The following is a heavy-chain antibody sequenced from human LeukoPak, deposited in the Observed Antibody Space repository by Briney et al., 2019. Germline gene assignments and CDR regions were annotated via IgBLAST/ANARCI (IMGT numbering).Heavy chain of an antibody. CDR1: GGSISSYY. D-gene: IGHD2-2*01. Sequence: PSETLSLTCTVSGGSISSYYWSWIRQPPGKGLEWIGYIYYSGSTNYNPSLKSRVTISVDTSKNQFSLKLSSVTAADTAVYYCARLGYCSSTSCYAPGNWFDPWGQGTLVTVPS. V-gene: IGHV4-59*08. CDR2: IYYSGST. J-gene: IGHJ5*02. CDR3: ARLGYCSSTSCYAPGNWFDP.